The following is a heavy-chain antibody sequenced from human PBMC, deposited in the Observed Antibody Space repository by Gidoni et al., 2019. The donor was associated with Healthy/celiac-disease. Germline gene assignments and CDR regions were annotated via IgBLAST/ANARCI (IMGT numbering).Heavy chain of an antibody. J-gene: IGHJ4*02. D-gene: IGHD4-17*01. CDR1: GFTFSIYW. CDR3: ARGTSYGGKPDDY. V-gene: IGHV3-7*01. Sequence: EVQLVESGGGLVQPGGSLRLSCAASGFTFSIYWMSWVRQAPGKGLEWVANIKQDGSEKYYVDSVKGRFTISRDNAKNSLYLQMNSLRAEDTAVYYCARGTSYGGKPDDYWGQGTLVTVSS. CDR2: IKQDGSEK.